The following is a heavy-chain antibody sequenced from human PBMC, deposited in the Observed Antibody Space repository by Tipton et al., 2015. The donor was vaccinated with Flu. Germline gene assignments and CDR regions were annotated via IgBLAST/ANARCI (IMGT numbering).Heavy chain of an antibody. V-gene: IGHV3-33*01. CDR2: IWYDGSNK. CDR3: ASEGEATLDAFDI. CDR1: GFTFSSYG. Sequence: SLRLSCAASGFTFSSYGMHWVRQAPGKGLEWVAVIWYDGSNKYYADSVKGRFTISRDNSKNTLYLQMNSLRAEDTAVYYCASEGEATLDAFDIWGQGTMVTVSS. D-gene: IGHD3-16*01. J-gene: IGHJ3*02.